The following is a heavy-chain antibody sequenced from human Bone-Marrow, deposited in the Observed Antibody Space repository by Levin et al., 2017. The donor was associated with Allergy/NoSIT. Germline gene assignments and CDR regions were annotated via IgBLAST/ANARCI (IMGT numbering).Heavy chain of an antibody. CDR2: IYSGGDT. D-gene: IGHD5-12*01. CDR1: GFTVSRNY. Sequence: GESLKISCAASGFTVSRNYMSWVRQAPGKGLEWVSLIYSGGDTQYADSVKGRFTISRDNSKNTLSLQMNSLRVDDTAVYYCARDKNTGYIDYWGQGTLVTVSS. CDR3: ARDKNTGYIDY. V-gene: IGHV3-66*01. J-gene: IGHJ4*02.